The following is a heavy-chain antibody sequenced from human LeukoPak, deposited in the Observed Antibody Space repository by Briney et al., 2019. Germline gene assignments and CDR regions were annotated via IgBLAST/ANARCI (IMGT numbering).Heavy chain of an antibody. Sequence: SETLSLTCAVYGGSFSGYYWSWIRQPPGKGLEWIGEINHSGSTNYNPSLKSRVTISVDTSKNQFSLKLSSVTAADTAVYYCAASSGWLEYYFDYWGQGTLVTVSS. CDR3: AASSGWLEYYFDY. CDR2: INHSGST. CDR1: GGSFSGYY. V-gene: IGHV4-34*01. J-gene: IGHJ4*02. D-gene: IGHD6-19*01.